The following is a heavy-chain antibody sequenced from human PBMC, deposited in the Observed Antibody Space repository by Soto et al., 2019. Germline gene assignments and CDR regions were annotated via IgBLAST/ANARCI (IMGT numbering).Heavy chain of an antibody. J-gene: IGHJ3*02. CDR2: IGTAGDT. CDR1: GFTFSSYD. V-gene: IGHV3-13*01. Sequence: GGSLRLSCAASGFTFSSYDMHWVRQATGKGLEWVSAIGTAGDTYYPGSVKGRYTISRENAKITWYIQMNSVRAGDTAVCYCARGADRDAFDIWGQGTMVTVSS. CDR3: ARGADRDAFDI.